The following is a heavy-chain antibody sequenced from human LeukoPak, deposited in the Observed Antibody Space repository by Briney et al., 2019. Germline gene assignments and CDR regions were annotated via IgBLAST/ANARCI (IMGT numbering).Heavy chain of an antibody. D-gene: IGHD6-13*01. CDR1: GVSISNYY. Sequence: SETLSLTCAVSGVSISNYYWSWIRQPPGKGLEWIGYYYYSGNTNYNPSLKSRVTISADTSKNQFSLRLFSVTASDTAVYYCATTFSGYVSSWPEYSQHWARAPWLPSPQ. CDR3: ATTFSGYVSSWPEYSQH. CDR2: YYYSGNT. J-gene: IGHJ1*01. V-gene: IGHV4-59*08.